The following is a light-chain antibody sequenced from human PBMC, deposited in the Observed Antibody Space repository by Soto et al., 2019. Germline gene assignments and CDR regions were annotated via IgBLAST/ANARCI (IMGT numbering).Light chain of an antibody. CDR2: GTS. V-gene: IGKV3-20*01. CDR1: QSVASRN. CDR3: QQYYDTPST. Sequence: IVLTQSPGTLSLSPGERATLSCRASQSVASRNLAWYQQKSGQAPRLLIYGTSSRAVHTPDRFSGSGSGTDFTLTISSLQAEDVAIYYCQQYYDTPSTFGQGTKVDIK. J-gene: IGKJ1*01.